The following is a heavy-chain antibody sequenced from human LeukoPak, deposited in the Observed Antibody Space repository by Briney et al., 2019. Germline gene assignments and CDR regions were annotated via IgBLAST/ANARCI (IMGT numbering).Heavy chain of an antibody. CDR3: AKESRGGGWYPSGVDY. CDR2: ISSHGGST. CDR1: GFTFTNSA. V-gene: IGHV3-64*04. J-gene: IGHJ4*02. D-gene: IGHD6-19*01. Sequence: QSGGSLRLSCSASGFTFTNSAMHWVRQAPGKGLEYVSSISSHGGSTYYADSVKGRFTISRDNSKNTLYLQMNSLRAEDTAVYYCAKESRGGGWYPSGVDYWGQGTLVTVSS.